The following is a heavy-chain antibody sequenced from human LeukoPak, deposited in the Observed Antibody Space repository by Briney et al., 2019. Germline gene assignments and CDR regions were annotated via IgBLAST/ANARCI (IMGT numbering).Heavy chain of an antibody. Sequence: ASVKVSCKASGYTFTGYYMHWVRQAPGQGLEWMGWINPNSGGTNYAQKFQGRVTMTRDTSISTAYMELSRLRSDDTAVYYCASGPLRFLEWLFDAFDIWGQGTMVTVSS. CDR2: INPNSGGT. V-gene: IGHV1-2*02. J-gene: IGHJ3*02. CDR1: GYTFTGYY. CDR3: ASGPLRFLEWLFDAFDI. D-gene: IGHD3-3*01.